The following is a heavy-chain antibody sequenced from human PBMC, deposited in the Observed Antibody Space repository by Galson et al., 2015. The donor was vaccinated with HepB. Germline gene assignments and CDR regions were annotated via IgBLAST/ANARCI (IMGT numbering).Heavy chain of an antibody. CDR1: RFTFSSYS. CDR2: ISSSSSYI. J-gene: IGHJ5*02. V-gene: IGHV3-21*01. Sequence: SLRLSCAASRFTFSSYSMNWVRQAPGKGLEWVSSISSSSSYIYYADSVKGRFTISRDNAKNSLYLQMNSLRAEDTAVYYCARFYYDSSGYYANAFDPWGQGTLVTVSS. D-gene: IGHD3-22*01. CDR3: ARFYYDSSGYYANAFDP.